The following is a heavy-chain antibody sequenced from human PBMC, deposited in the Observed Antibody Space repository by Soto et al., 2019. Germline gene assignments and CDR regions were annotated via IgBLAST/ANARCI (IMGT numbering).Heavy chain of an antibody. CDR3: AKLNLFVSAAAGRGPFDY. CDR1: GFTFSNYA. CDR2: VSGSGGNT. Sequence: VQLLESGGGLVQPGGSLRLSCAASGFTFSNYAMSWVRQAPGKGLEWVSAVSGSGGNTYYADSVQGRFTISRDNSKNMLNTPMNSLRAEDTAVYYCAKLNLFVSAAAGRGPFDYWGQGTLVTASS. D-gene: IGHD6-13*01. V-gene: IGHV3-23*01. J-gene: IGHJ4*02.